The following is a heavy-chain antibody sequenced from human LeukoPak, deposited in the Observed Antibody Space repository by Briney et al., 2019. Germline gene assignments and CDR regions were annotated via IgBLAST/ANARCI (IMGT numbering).Heavy chain of an antibody. V-gene: IGHV5-51*01. CDR3: ARHGVQIVGATGTAFDI. J-gene: IGHJ3*02. Sequence: GESLKISCKGSGYSFTSYWIGWVRQMPGKGLAWMGIIYPGDSDTRYSPSFQGQVTISADKSISTAYLQWSSLKDSDTAMYYCARHGVQIVGATGTAFDIWGQGTMVTVSS. D-gene: IGHD1-26*01. CDR2: IYPGDSDT. CDR1: GYSFTSYW.